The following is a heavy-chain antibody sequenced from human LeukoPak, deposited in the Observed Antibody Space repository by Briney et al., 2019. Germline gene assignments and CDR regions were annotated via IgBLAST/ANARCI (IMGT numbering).Heavy chain of an antibody. Sequence: SVKVSCKASGGTFSSYAISWVRQAPGQGLEWMGGIIPIFGTANYAQKFQGRVTITADESTSTAYMELSSLRSEDTAVYYCARDLGYCTNGVCYPGHFDYWGQGTLVTVSS. CDR2: IIPIFGTA. CDR3: ARDLGYCTNGVCYPGHFDY. CDR1: GGTFSSYA. J-gene: IGHJ4*02. V-gene: IGHV1-69*13. D-gene: IGHD2-8*01.